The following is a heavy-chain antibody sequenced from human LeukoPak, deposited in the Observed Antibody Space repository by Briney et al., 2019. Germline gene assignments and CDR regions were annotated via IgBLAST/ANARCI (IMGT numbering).Heavy chain of an antibody. CDR1: GDNVSSNTAA. J-gene: IGHJ5*02. V-gene: IGHV6-1*01. CDR3: ARGGGNWSHP. Sequence: SQTLALTCDISGDNVSSNTAAWNWIRQSPSRGLEWLGRTYYTSRWYNDYVESVKSRITINPDTSKNQFSLQLNSVTPEDTAVFSGARGGGNWSHPWAQETLVTVSS. D-gene: IGHD3-16*01. CDR2: TYYTSRWYN.